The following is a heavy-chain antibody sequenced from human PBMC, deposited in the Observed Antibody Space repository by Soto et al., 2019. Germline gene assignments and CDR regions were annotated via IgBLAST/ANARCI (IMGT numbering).Heavy chain of an antibody. CDR2: IYYSGST. Sequence: ASETLSLTCTVSGGSISSSSYYWGWIRQPPGKGLEWIGSIYYSGSTYYNPSLKSRVTISVDTSKNQFSLKLSSVTAADTAVYYCARQEGALWQSTATNTAFDIWGQGTMVTVSS. V-gene: IGHV4-39*01. J-gene: IGHJ3*02. CDR3: ARQEGALWQSTATNTAFDI. D-gene: IGHD1-26*01. CDR1: GGSISSSSYY.